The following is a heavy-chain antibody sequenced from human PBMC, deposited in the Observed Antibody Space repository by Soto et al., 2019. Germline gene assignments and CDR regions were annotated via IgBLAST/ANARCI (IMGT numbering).Heavy chain of an antibody. CDR2: IFYSGST. Sequence: SETLSLTCTVSGGSISGYYWSWTRQPPGKGLEWIGYIFYSGSTNYNPSLKSRVTISVDTSKNQFSLNLSSVTAADTAVYYCARITYSGYDFGIDYWGQGTLVTVSS. CDR3: ARITYSGYDFGIDY. V-gene: IGHV4-59*01. J-gene: IGHJ4*02. D-gene: IGHD5-12*01. CDR1: GGSISGYY.